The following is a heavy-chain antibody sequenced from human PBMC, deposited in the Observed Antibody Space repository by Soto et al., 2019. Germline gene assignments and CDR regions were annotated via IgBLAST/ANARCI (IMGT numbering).Heavy chain of an antibody. J-gene: IGHJ6*02. V-gene: IGHV3-30-3*01. CDR2: ISYDGSNK. CDR1: GFTFSSYA. CDR3: ARFKGGDYYGMDV. D-gene: IGHD3-16*01. Sequence: QVQLVESGGGVVQPGRSLRLSCAASGFTFSSYAMHWVRQAPGKGLEWVAVISYDGSNKYYADSVKGRFTISRDNSKNTLYLQMNGLRAEDTAVHYCARFKGGDYYGMDVWGQGTTVTVSS.